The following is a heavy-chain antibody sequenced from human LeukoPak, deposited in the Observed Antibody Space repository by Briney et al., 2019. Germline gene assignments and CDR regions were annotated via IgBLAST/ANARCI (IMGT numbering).Heavy chain of an antibody. CDR3: ARGDGTYYYGSGSYYNAIDY. CDR1: GGSFSGYY. J-gene: IGHJ4*02. V-gene: IGHV4-34*01. CDR2: INHSGST. Sequence: SETLSLTCAVYGGSFSGYYWSWIRQLPGKGLEWIGEINHSGSTNYNPSLKSRVTISVDTSKNQFSLKLSSVTAADTAVYYCARGDGTYYYGSGSYYNAIDYWGQGTLVTVSS. D-gene: IGHD3-10*01.